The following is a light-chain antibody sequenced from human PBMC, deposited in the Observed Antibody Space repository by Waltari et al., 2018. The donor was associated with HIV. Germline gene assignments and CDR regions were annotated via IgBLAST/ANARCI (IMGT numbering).Light chain of an antibody. J-gene: IGLJ3*02. CDR2: SNN. CDR1: SSNIGGNT. Sequence: QSVLTQPPSASGTPGQRVTISCSGSSSNIGGNTVNWYQQLPGTAPKLLIYSNNQRPSGVPDRFSGSKSGTSASLAISGLQSEDEADYYCAAWDDSLNGDWVFGGGTKLTVL. V-gene: IGLV1-44*01. CDR3: AAWDDSLNGDWV.